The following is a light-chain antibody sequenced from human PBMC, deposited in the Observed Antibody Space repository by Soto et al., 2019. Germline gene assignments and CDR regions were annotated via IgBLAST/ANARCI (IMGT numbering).Light chain of an antibody. J-gene: IGKJ1*01. CDR3: QQYSVYWT. Sequence: DIQMTQSPSSLSASVGDRVTIICRASQSVSTRLAWYQQKPGKAPKVLIYDASSWAGGVPSRFTGSGSGTEFTLTINSLQHDDFATYYCQQYSVYWTFGQGTKVEIK. CDR2: DAS. V-gene: IGKV1-5*02. CDR1: QSVSTR.